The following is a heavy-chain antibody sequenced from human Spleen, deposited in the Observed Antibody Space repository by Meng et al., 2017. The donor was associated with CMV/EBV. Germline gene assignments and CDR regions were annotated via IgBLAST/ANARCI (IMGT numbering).Heavy chain of an antibody. J-gene: IGHJ6*02. Sequence: SGITFSHYGMHWVRQAPAKGLGWVAFIQFDGSDKYYADSVKGRFTISRDNSKNTLYLEMNSLRPEDTAVYYCAKGQPITGSHGMDVWGRGTTVTVSS. CDR1: GITFSHYG. CDR2: IQFDGSDK. V-gene: IGHV3-30*02. CDR3: AKGQPITGSHGMDV. D-gene: IGHD2-8*02.